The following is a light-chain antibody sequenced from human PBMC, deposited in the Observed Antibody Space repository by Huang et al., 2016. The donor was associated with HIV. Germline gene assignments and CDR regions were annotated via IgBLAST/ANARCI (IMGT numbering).Light chain of an antibody. V-gene: IGKV3-20*01. CDR2: GAA. CDR3: KQYGTSPPVP. Sequence: EIVLTQSPGTLSLSPGERATLSCRASKPVSSNNLAWDHRKPGHAPRLLIYGAAKRATGIPDRFSGSGSGADFTLTISRLEPEDFAVLYCKQYGTSPPVPFGPGTKVDIK. J-gene: IGKJ3*01. CDR1: KPVSSNN.